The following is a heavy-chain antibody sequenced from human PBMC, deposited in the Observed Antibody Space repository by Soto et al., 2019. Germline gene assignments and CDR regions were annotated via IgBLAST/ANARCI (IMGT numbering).Heavy chain of an antibody. CDR2: IWYDGTKK. D-gene: IGHD5-12*01. CDR3: ARDGRGDDY. J-gene: IGHJ4*02. V-gene: IGHV3-33*01. Sequence: QVPLVESGGGVVQPGRSLRLSCVASGFTFSSYGMHWVRQAPGKGLERVAVIWYDGTKKYGDSVKVRFTISRDNSKNTLYLQMNSLRAEDTAVYYCARDGRGDDYWGQGPLVTVSA. CDR1: GFTFSSYG.